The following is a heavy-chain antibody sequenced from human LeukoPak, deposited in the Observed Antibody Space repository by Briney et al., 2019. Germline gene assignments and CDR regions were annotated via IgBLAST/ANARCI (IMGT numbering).Heavy chain of an antibody. D-gene: IGHD2-2*01. Sequence: SETLSLTCTVSGGSISSYYWSWIRQPPGKGLEWIGYIYYSGSTYYNPSLKSRVTISVDTSKNQFSLKLSSVTAADTAVYYCARHGVYCSSTSCPRRRFDPWGQGTLVTVSS. CDR3: ARHGVYCSSTSCPRRRFDP. CDR2: IYYSGST. V-gene: IGHV4-59*04. J-gene: IGHJ5*02. CDR1: GGSISSYY.